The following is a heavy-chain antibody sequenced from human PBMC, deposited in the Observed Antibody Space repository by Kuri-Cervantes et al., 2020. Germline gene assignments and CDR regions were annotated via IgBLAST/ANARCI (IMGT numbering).Heavy chain of an antibody. Sequence: GGSLRLSCAASGFTLSSHWMHWVRQAPGKGLVWVSRINTDGSTTTYADSVKGRFTISRDSAKNTLYLQMNSLRAEDTAVYYCVRVIVGATGYDYWGQGTLGTVSS. CDR1: GFTLSSHW. CDR2: INTDGSTT. CDR3: VRVIVGATGYDY. V-gene: IGHV3-74*01. J-gene: IGHJ4*02. D-gene: IGHD1-26*01.